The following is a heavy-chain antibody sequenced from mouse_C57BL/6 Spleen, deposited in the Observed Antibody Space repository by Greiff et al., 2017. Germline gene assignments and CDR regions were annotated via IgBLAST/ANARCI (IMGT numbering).Heavy chain of an antibody. V-gene: IGHV1-22*01. J-gene: IGHJ3*01. Sequence: VQLQQSGPELVKPGASVKMSCKASGYTFTDYNMHWVKQSHGKSLEWIGYINPNNGGTSYNQKFKGKATLTVNKSSSTAYMELRSLTSEDSAVYYCARGYGSSSWFTNGAQGTLVTDTA. CDR3: ARGYGSSSWFTN. CDR2: INPNNGGT. D-gene: IGHD1-1*01. CDR1: GYTFTDYN.